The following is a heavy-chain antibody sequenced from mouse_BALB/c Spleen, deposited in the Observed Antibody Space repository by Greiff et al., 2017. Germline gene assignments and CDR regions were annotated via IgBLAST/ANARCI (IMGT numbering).Heavy chain of an antibody. Sequence: VQLQESGPELVRPGASVKMSCKASGYTFTSYWMHWVQQRPGQGLEWIGMIDPSNSETRLNQEFKDKATLNVDKSSNTAYMQLSSLTSEDSAVYYCASYYGNRYAMDYWGQGTSVTVSS. D-gene: IGHD2-10*01. J-gene: IGHJ4*01. CDR1: GYTFTSYW. V-gene: IGHV1-74*01. CDR3: ASYYGNRYAMDY. CDR2: IDPSNSET.